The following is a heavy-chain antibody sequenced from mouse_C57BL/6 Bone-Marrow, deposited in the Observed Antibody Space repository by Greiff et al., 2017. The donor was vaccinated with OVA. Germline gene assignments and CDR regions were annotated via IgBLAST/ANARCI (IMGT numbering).Heavy chain of an antibody. J-gene: IGHJ4*01. CDR1: GYTFTSYW. D-gene: IGHD2-3*01. Sequence: QVQLQQPGAELVKPGASVKLSCKASGYTFTSYWMHWVKQRPGRGLEWLGRIDPNSGGTKYTEKFKSKATLTVDKPSSTAYMQLSSLTSEDSAVYYCARPYDGYAMDYWGQGTSVTVAS. CDR3: ARPYDGYAMDY. V-gene: IGHV1-72*01. CDR2: IDPNSGGT.